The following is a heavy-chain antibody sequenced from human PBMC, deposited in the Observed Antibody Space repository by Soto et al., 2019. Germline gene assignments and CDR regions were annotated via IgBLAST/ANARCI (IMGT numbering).Heavy chain of an antibody. D-gene: IGHD2-21*02. Sequence: QVQLQESGPGLVKPSGTLSLTCAVSGGSVSSSNWWSWVRQSPGKGLEWMGEIYHSGSAHYNPSLKSRANISLDKSKNQFSLRLTSVTAADTAVYYWARVPGVVVSADDAFDIWGPGTRVIVSS. V-gene: IGHV4-4*02. CDR3: ARVPGVVVSADDAFDI. J-gene: IGHJ3*02. CDR2: IYHSGSA. CDR1: GGSVSSSNW.